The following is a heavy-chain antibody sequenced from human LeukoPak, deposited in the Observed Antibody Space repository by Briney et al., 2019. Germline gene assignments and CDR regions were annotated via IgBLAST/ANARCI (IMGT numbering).Heavy chain of an antibody. CDR1: GGTFSSYA. CDR2: IIPILGIA. V-gene: IGHV1-69*04. D-gene: IGHD3-10*01. Sequence: SVKVSCKASGGTFSSYAISWVRQAPGQGLEWMGRIIPILGIANYAQKFQGRVTITADKSTSTAYMKLSSLRSEDTAVYYYALSGSYYNGHFDYWGQGTLVTVSS. J-gene: IGHJ4*02. CDR3: ALSGSYYNGHFDY.